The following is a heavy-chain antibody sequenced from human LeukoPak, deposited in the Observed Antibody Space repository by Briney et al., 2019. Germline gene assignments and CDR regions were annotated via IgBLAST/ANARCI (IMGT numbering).Heavy chain of an antibody. V-gene: IGHV4-59*01. CDR3: ARESSWGNFDY. J-gene: IGHJ4*02. Sequence: SETLSLTCTVSGDSISSYYWSWIRQPPGGGLEWIGYIYYSGSTNYNPSLKSRVTISVDTSKNQFSLKLSYVTAADTAVYFCARESSWGNFDYWGQGTLVTVSS. D-gene: IGHD7-27*01. CDR1: GDSISSYY. CDR2: IYYSGST.